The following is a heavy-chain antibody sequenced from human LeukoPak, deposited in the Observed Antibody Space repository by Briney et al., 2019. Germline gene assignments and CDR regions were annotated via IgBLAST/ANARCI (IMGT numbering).Heavy chain of an antibody. CDR2: IYYSGST. CDR3: ASRSSSWSGGYFDY. J-gene: IGHJ4*02. Sequence: PSETLSLTCTVSGYSISSGYYWGWIRQPPGKGLEWIGSIYYSGSTYYNPSLKSRVTISVDTSKNQFSLKLSSVTAADTAVYYCASRSSSWSGGYFDYWGQGTLVTVSS. CDR1: GYSISSGYY. V-gene: IGHV4-38-2*02. D-gene: IGHD6-13*01.